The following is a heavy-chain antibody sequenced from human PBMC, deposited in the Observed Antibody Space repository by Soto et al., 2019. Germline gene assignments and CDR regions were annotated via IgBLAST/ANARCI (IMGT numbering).Heavy chain of an antibody. J-gene: IGHJ4*02. CDR1: GYTLTSYY. Sequence: QVQLMQSGAEVKQPGASVKVSCKASGYTLTSYYMHWVRQAPGQGLEWMGIINPSGGSTSYKQRFQGRVTMTRDTSTSTVYMELSSLRSEDTAVYYCASRLYSSGYYGFLDHWGQGTLVTVSS. CDR2: INPSGGST. D-gene: IGHD3-22*01. V-gene: IGHV1-46*03. CDR3: ASRLYSSGYYGFLDH.